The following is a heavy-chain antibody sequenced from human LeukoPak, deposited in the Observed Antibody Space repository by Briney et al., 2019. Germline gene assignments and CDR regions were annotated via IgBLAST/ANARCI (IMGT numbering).Heavy chain of an antibody. CDR2: IYYSGST. CDR3: ARYDRVAFDI. V-gene: IGHV4-59*11. D-gene: IGHD3-22*01. CDR1: GGSITSHY. J-gene: IGHJ3*02. Sequence: SETLSLTCTVSGGSITSHYWSWIRQPPGKGLEWIGYIYYSGSTNYNPSLKSRVTISVDTSKNQFSLKLSSVTAADTAVYYCARYDRVAFDIWGQGTMVTVSS.